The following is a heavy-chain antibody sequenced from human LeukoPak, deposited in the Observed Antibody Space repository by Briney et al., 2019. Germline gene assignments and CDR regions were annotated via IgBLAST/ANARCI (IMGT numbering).Heavy chain of an antibody. D-gene: IGHD2-8*02. Sequence: PGGSLRLSCAASGFTFSNYAMTWVRQAPGKGLEWVSVISGRGGATYHADSVKGRFSISRDNSKNTLSLQMNSLRAEDTAVYYCAKEYYVLLVYALGGSFDYWGRGTLVTVSS. CDR1: GFTFSNYA. J-gene: IGHJ4*02. V-gene: IGHV3-23*01. CDR3: AKEYYVLLVYALGGSFDY. CDR2: ISGRGGAT.